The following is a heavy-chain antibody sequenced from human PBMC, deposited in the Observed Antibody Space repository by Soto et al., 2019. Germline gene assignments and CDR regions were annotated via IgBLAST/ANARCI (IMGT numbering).Heavy chain of an antibody. CDR2: INPNGGST. V-gene: IGHV1-46*01. CDR1: GYPFTNFY. Sequence: QVQVAQSGAEVKRPGASVKVSSWASGYPFTNFYIHWVRQAPGQGLEWMGIINPNGGSTAYAQKSLGRVSMTRDTSTSTVYMEVSSLRSEDTAVYYSAIADYYGSSGYHLDYWGQGTLVTVSS. CDR3: AIADYYGSSGYHLDY. J-gene: IGHJ4*02. D-gene: IGHD3-22*01.